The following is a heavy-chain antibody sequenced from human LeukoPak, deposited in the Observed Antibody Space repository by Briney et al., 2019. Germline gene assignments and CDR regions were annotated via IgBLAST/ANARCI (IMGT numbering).Heavy chain of an antibody. CDR1: GGSFSGYY. D-gene: IGHD6-19*01. Sequence: PSETLSLTCAVYGGSFSGYYWSWIRQPPGKGLEWIGEINHSGSTNYNPSLKSRVTISVDTSKNQFSLKLSSVTAADTAVYYCARGILVAGMTTTIDYWGQGTLVTVSS. J-gene: IGHJ4*02. CDR2: INHSGST. V-gene: IGHV4-34*01. CDR3: ARGILVAGMTTTIDY.